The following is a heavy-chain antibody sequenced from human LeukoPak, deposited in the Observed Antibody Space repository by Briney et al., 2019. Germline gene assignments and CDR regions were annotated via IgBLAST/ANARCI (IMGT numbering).Heavy chain of an antibody. CDR3: ARDRGYCSGGSCYRWFDP. CDR2: IYYSGST. D-gene: IGHD2-15*01. J-gene: IGHJ5*02. Sequence: SETLSLTCTVSGGSISSDCWSWIRQPPGKGLEWIGYIYYSGSTNYNTSLKSRVTISVDTSKNQFSLKLCSVTAADTAVYYCARDRGYCSGGSCYRWFDPWGQGTLVTVSS. V-gene: IGHV4-59*01. CDR1: GGSISSDC.